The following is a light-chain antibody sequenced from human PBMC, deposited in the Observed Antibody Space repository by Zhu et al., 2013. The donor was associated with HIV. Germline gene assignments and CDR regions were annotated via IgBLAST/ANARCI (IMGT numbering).Light chain of an antibody. CDR3: LQHKRDFWT. CDR1: QGITTA. J-gene: IGKJ1*01. V-gene: IGKV1-13*02. Sequence: AIQLTQSPSSLSASVGDRVTITCRASQGITTALAWYQHKPVKAPKLLIYDASSLESGVPSRFSGSGSGTEFTLTINSLQPEDFATYFCLQHKRDFWTFGQGTKVEIK. CDR2: DAS.